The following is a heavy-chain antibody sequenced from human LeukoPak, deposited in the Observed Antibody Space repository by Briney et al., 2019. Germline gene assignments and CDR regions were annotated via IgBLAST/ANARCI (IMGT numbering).Heavy chain of an antibody. CDR1: GYTFTNYG. Sequence: GASVKVSCKASGYTFTNYGISWVRQAPGQGLEWMGWISAYSGNTNYAQNLQGRVTMTTDTSTSTAYMELRSLRFDDTAVYYCARAPDDYDFWSGPFDYWGRGTLVTVSS. CDR2: ISAYSGNT. D-gene: IGHD3-3*01. J-gene: IGHJ4*02. CDR3: ARAPDDYDFWSGPFDY. V-gene: IGHV1-18*01.